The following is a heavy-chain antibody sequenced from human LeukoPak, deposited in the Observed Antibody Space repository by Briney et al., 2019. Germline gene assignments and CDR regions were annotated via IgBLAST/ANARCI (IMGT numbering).Heavy chain of an antibody. CDR3: ARTPGGSGSYYNWFDP. CDR1: GYTFPSYF. Sequence: ASVKVSCKASGYTFPSYFMHWVRQAPGQGLEWMGIINPTGGSTTYAQKFQGRVTMTRDTSTSTVYMELSSLRPEDTAVYYCARTPGGSGSYYNWFDPWGQGTLVTVSS. D-gene: IGHD1-26*01. CDR2: INPTGGST. V-gene: IGHV1-46*01. J-gene: IGHJ5*02.